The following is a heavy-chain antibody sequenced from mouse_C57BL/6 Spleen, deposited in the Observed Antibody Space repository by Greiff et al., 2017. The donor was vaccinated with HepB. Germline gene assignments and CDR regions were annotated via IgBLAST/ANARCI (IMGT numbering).Heavy chain of an antibody. V-gene: IGHV14-4*01. CDR3: TTEFHSWFAY. CDR1: GFNIKDYY. CDR2: IDPENGDT. Sequence: EVKLMESGAELVRPGASVKLSCTASGFNIKDYYMHWVKQRPEQGLEWIGWIDPENGDTEYASKFQGKATITADTSSNTAYLQLSSLTSEDTAVYYCTTEFHSWFAYWGQGTLVTVSA. J-gene: IGHJ3*01.